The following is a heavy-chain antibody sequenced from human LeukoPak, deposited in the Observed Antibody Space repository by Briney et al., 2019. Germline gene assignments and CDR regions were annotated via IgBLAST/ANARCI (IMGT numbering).Heavy chain of an antibody. CDR3: ARVPEMATAEVDY. V-gene: IGHV4-34*01. D-gene: IGHD5-24*01. CDR2: INHSGST. J-gene: IGHJ4*02. CDR1: GGSFSGYY. Sequence: TSETLSLTCAVYGGSFSGYYWSWIRQPPGKGLEWIGEINHSGSTNYNPSLTSRVTISVDTSKNQFSLKLSSVTAADTAVYYCARVPEMATAEVDYWGQGTLVTVSS.